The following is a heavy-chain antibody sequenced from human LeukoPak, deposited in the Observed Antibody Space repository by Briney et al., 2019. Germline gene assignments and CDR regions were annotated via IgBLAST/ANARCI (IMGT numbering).Heavy chain of an antibody. J-gene: IGHJ4*02. CDR1: GFSFSSYS. CDR2: ISSSDSTI. Sequence: GGSLRLSCAASGFSFSSYSMYWVRQAPGKGLEWVSYISSSDSTIYYADSVKGRFTISRDNSKNTLYLQMNSLRAEDTAVYYCARVTVAYYFDYWGQGTLVTVSS. CDR3: ARVTVAYYFDY. D-gene: IGHD4-23*01. V-gene: IGHV3-48*01.